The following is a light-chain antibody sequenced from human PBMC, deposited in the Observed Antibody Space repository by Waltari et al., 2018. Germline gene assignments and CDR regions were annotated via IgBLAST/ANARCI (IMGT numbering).Light chain of an antibody. CDR3: QQYDGEVVT. CDR2: GTS. V-gene: IGKV3-20*01. Sequence: EIVLTQSPGTLSLSPGERATLPCRASQSVTSISLTWYQQKFGQAPRLLIYGTSSRATGIPDRFSGSGSGTDFTLTISRLEPEDFAVYYCQQYDGEVVTFGGGTKVEI. J-gene: IGKJ4*01. CDR1: QSVTSIS.